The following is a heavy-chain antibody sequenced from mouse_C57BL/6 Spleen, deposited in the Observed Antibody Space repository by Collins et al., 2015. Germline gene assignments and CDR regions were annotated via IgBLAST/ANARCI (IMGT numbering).Heavy chain of an antibody. V-gene: IGHV1-80*01. CDR2: IYPGDGDT. D-gene: IGHD1-1*01. J-gene: IGHJ2*01. CDR3: ASPYYYGAFDY. CDR1: GYVFSSYW. Sequence: QVQLQQSGAELVKPGASVKISCKASGYVFSSYWMNWVKQKPEKGLEWIGQIYPGDGDTNYNGKFKGKATLTADKSSSTAYMQLSSLTSEDSAVYFCASPYYYGAFDYWAKAPLSQSPQ.